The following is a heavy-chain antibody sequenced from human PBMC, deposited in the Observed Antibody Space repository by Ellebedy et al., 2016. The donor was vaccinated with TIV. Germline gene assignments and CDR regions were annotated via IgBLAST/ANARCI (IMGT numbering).Heavy chain of an antibody. CDR3: AKERTPGDGYWVFDQ. CDR1: GVTYSRYA. D-gene: IGHD5-18*01. V-gene: IGHV3-23*01. J-gene: IGHJ4*02. Sequence: GESLKISCVASGVTYSRYAMSWVRQAPGKGLEWISGIVGSGGGIWYAESAKGRFTISRDNSKSTLYLQMNSLRAEDTAVYYCAKERTPGDGYWVFDQWGQGTLVTVAS. CDR2: IVGSGGGI.